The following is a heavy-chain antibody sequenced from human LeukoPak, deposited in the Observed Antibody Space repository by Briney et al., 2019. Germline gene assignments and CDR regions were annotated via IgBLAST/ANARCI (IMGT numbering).Heavy chain of an antibody. D-gene: IGHD3-10*01. CDR2: ISYDGSNK. V-gene: IGHV3-30*04. J-gene: IGHJ4*02. CDR1: GFTFSSYA. Sequence: QTGGSLRLSCAASGFTFSSYAMHWVRQAPGKGLEWVAVISYDGSNKYYADSVKGRFTISRDNSKNTLYLQMNSLRAEDTAVYYCARGSHPGVYFDYWGQGTLVTVSS. CDR3: ARGSHPGVYFDY.